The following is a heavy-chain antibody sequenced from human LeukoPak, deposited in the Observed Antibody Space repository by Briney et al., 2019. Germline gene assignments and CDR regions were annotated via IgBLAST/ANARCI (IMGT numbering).Heavy chain of an antibody. J-gene: IGHJ4*02. Sequence: GGSLRLSCAASGFTFSAYWMHWVRQAPGKALVWVARLNSDGSTTDYADSVRGRFTISRDNARNTLYLQMNSLRADDTAVYYCARAGQYRFDYWGQGTLVTVSS. CDR3: ARAGQYRFDY. V-gene: IGHV3-74*01. CDR2: LNSDGSTT. CDR1: GFTFSAYW. D-gene: IGHD2-2*01.